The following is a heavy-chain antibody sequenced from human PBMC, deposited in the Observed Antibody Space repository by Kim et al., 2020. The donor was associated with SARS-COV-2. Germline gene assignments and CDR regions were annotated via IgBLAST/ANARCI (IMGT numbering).Heavy chain of an antibody. J-gene: IGHJ3*02. V-gene: IGHV4-34*01. CDR2: INHSGST. CDR1: GGSFSGYS. D-gene: IGHD6-13*01. Sequence: SETLSLTCGVYGGSFSGYSWSCIRQPPGKGLERIGQINHSGSTNYNPSLKSRVTISVDTSKKQFSLKLSSVTAADTAVYYCAGIRPGYTSSWRESNAFDIWGQGTMVTVSS. CDR3: AGIRPGYTSSWRESNAFDI.